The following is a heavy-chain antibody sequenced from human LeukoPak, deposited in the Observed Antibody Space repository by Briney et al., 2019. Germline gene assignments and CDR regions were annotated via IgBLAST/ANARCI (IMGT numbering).Heavy chain of an antibody. CDR2: TYYRSKWYN. CDR1: GDSVSSNSAA. V-gene: IGHV6-1*01. CDR3: ARGSTMVRGVITFYWYFDL. Sequence: SQTLSLTCAISGDSVSSNSAAWNWIRQSPSRGLEWLGRTYYRSKWYNDYAVLVKSRITINPDKSKNQFSLQLTSVTPEDTAVYYCARGSTMVRGVITFYWYFDLWGRGTLVTVSS. D-gene: IGHD3-10*01. J-gene: IGHJ2*01.